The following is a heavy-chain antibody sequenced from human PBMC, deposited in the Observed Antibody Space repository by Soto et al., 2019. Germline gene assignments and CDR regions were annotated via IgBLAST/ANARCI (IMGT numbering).Heavy chain of an antibody. V-gene: IGHV1-58*01. CDR3: ARGRRPYYYMDV. CDR2: IAVGSGNT. Sequence: SVKVSCKASGFTFSNSALQWVRQARGQRLEWLGWIAVGSGNTNYAQRLQDRVTITTDISTSTAYMELRSLRSDDTAVYYCARGRRPYYYMDVWGKGTTVTVSS. CDR1: GFTFSNSA. J-gene: IGHJ6*03.